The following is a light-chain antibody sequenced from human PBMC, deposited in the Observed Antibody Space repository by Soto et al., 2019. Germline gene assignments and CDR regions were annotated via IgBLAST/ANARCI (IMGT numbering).Light chain of an antibody. CDR3: QQYYSYPQYT. Sequence: AIRMTQSPSSLSASTGDRVTITCRASQGISNYLAWYQQKPGKAPKLLIYAASTLQSGVPSRFSGSASETDFTLTISCLQSEDFATYYCQQYYSYPQYTFCQGTKLEIK. V-gene: IGKV1-8*01. CDR1: QGISNY. CDR2: AAS. J-gene: IGKJ2*01.